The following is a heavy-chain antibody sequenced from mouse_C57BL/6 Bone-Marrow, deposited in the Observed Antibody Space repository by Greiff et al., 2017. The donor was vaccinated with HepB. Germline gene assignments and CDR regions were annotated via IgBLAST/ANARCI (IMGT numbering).Heavy chain of an antibody. CDR3: ARRGTQLGRYYFDY. V-gene: IGHV5-17*01. J-gene: IGHJ2*01. Sequence: EVQGVESGGGLVKPGGSLKLSCAASGFTFSDYGMHWVRQAPEKGLEWVAYISSGSSTIYYADTVKGRFTISRDNAKNTLFLQMTSLRSEDTAMYYCARRGTQLGRYYFDYWGQGTTLTVSS. CDR2: ISSGSSTI. CDR1: GFTFSDYG. D-gene: IGHD4-1*02.